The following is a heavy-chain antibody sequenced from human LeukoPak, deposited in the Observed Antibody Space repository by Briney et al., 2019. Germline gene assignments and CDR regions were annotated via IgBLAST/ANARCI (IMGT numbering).Heavy chain of an antibody. CDR1: GFTFSSYS. CDR3: ARDVVGAHYYYYGMDV. D-gene: IGHD1-26*01. Sequence: GGSLRLSCAASGFTFSSYSMNWVRQAPGKGLEWVSSISSSSSYIYYADSVKGRFTISRDNAKNSLYLRMNSLRAEDTAVYYCARDVVGAHYYYYGMDVWGQGTTVTVS. V-gene: IGHV3-21*01. J-gene: IGHJ6*02. CDR2: ISSSSSYI.